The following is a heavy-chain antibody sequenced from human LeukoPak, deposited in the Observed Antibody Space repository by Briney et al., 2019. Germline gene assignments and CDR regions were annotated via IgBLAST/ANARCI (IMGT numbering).Heavy chain of an antibody. V-gene: IGHV4-38-2*02. CDR3: AGFTFFRGVITFDY. Sequence: SETLSLTCTVSGGSISGYYWGWIRQPPGKGLEWIGSVDHSGGTYYNPSLRSRVSISVDTSKNQFSLKLSSVTAADTAVYSCAGFTFFRGVITFDYWGQGTLVTVSS. CDR1: GGSISGYY. J-gene: IGHJ4*02. CDR2: VDHSGGT. D-gene: IGHD3-10*01.